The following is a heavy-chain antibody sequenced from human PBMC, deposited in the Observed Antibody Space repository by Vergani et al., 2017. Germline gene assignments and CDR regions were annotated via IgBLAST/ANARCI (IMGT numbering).Heavy chain of an antibody. V-gene: IGHV3-7*04. CDR2: IKQDGSEK. CDR1: GFTFSSYW. J-gene: IGHJ1*01. Sequence: EVQLVESGGGLVQPGGSLRLSCAASGFTFSSYWMSWVRQAPGKGLEWVANIKQDGSEKYYVDSVKGRFTISRDNAKNSLYQQMNSLRAEDTAVYYCARVPGGYYSPAEYFQHWGQGTLVTVSS. D-gene: IGHD3-3*01. CDR3: ARVPGGYYSPAEYFQH.